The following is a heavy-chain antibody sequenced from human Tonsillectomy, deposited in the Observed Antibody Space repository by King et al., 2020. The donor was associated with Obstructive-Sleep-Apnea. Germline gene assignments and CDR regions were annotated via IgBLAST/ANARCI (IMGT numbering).Heavy chain of an antibody. V-gene: IGHV3-23*04. D-gene: IGHD3-22*01. Sequence: VQLVESGGGLVQPGGSLRLSCAASGSTFSSYAMSWVRQAPGKGLEWVSAISGSGGSTYYADSVKGRFTISRDNSKNTLYLQMNSLRAEDTAVYYCAKVLKYYYDSSGYYNADYWGQGTLVTVSS. CDR1: GSTFSSYA. J-gene: IGHJ4*02. CDR3: AKVLKYYYDSSGYYNADY. CDR2: ISGSGGST.